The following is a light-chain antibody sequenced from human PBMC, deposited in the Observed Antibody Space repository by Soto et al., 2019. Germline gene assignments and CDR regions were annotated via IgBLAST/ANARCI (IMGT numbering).Light chain of an antibody. V-gene: IGLV2-8*01. CDR2: EVS. CDR1: SRDVGGYNY. CDR3: SSYAGSNNYV. J-gene: IGLJ1*01. Sequence: VLTHPPSASGSPGQSVTISCTRTSRDVGGYNYVSWYQQHPGKAPKLMIYEVSKRPSGVPDRFSGSKSGNTASLTVSGLQAEDEADYYCSSYAGSNNYVFGTGTKVTVL.